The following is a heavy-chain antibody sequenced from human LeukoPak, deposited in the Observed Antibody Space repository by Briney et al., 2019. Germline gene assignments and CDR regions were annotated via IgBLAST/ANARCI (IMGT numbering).Heavy chain of an antibody. V-gene: IGHV4-34*01. J-gene: IGHJ4*02. CDR1: GGSFSGYY. D-gene: IGHD2-15*01. CDR2: INHSGST. CDR3: ASPRAPTRYCSGGSCPFDY. Sequence: SETLSLTCAVYGGSFSGYYWSWIRQPPGKGLEWNGEINHSGSTNYNPSLKSRVTISVDTSKNQFSLKLSSVTAADTAVYYCASPRAPTRYCSGGSCPFDYWGQGTLVTVSS.